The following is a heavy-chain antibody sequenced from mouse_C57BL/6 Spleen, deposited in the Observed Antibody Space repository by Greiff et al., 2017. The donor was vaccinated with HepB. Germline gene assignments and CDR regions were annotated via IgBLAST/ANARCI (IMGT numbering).Heavy chain of an antibody. J-gene: IGHJ2*01. Sequence: QQSCKASGYTFTSYWMHWVKQRPGRGLEWIGRIDPNSGGTKYNEKFKSKATLTVDKPSSTAYMQLSSLTSEDSAVYYCARWGTNWDYFDYWGQGTTLTVSS. CDR3: ARWGTNWDYFDY. CDR1: GYTFTSYW. V-gene: IGHV1-72*01. D-gene: IGHD4-1*01. CDR2: IDPNSGGT.